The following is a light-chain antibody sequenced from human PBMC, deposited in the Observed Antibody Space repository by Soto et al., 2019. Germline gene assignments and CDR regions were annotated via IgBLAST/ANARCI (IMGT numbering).Light chain of an antibody. CDR3: QQRSNWPPIT. J-gene: IGKJ3*01. CDR2: DAL. Sequence: EIVLTQSPATLYLSPGDRATLSCRASQSVDWYVAWYQQKPGQAPRLIIYDALKRATGTPDRFSGSGSGTDFTLTISRLEPEDFAVYYCQQRSNWPPITFGPGTKVDLK. V-gene: IGKV3-11*01. CDR1: QSVDWY.